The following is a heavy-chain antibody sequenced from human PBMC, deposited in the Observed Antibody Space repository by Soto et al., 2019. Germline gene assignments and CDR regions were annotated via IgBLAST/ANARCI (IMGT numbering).Heavy chain of an antibody. J-gene: IGHJ1*01. Sequence: ASVKVSCKASGYTFTSYGISWVRQAPGQGLEWMGGIIPIFGTANYAQKFQGRVTITADECTSTAYMELSSLRSEDTAVHYWARGPPPGVAYCGGDCYLGYFQHWGQGTLVTVSS. CDR2: IIPIFGTA. D-gene: IGHD2-21*02. V-gene: IGHV1-69*13. CDR3: ARGPPPGVAYCGGDCYLGYFQH. CDR1: GYTFTSYG.